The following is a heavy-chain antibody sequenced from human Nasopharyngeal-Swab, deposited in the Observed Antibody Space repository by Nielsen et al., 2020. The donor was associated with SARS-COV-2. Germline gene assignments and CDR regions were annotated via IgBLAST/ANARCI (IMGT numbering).Heavy chain of an antibody. CDR1: GFTFSSYG. CDR2: ISYDGSNK. V-gene: IGHV3-30*03. Sequence: GGSLRLSCAASGFTFSSYGMHWVRQAPGKGLEWVAVISYDGSNKDYADSVKGRFTISRDNSKNTQYLQMNSLRAEDTAVYYCARSVGSFYGQGAFDIWGQGTMVTVSS. CDR3: ARSVGSFYGQGAFDI. J-gene: IGHJ3*02. D-gene: IGHD1-26*01.